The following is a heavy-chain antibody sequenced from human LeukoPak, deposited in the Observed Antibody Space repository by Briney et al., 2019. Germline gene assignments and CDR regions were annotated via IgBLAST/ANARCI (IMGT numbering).Heavy chain of an antibody. D-gene: IGHD3-3*01. J-gene: IGHJ3*02. CDR3: ARAERLPDAFDI. CDR2: IYYSGST. Sequence: PAETLSLTCTVSGGSISSGDYYWSWIRQPPGTGLEWIGYIYYSGSTYYNPSLKSRVTISVDTSKNQFSLKLSSVTAADTAVYYCARAERLPDAFDIWGQGTMVTVSS. V-gene: IGHV4-30-4*01. CDR1: GGSISSGDYY.